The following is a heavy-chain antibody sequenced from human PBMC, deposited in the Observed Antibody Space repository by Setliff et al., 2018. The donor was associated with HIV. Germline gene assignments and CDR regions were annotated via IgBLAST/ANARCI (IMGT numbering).Heavy chain of an antibody. CDR3: ARIVALNGYPSDY. CDR1: GFTFSDHY. CDR2: TTNKADSYNT. D-gene: IGHD2-8*01. J-gene: IGHJ4*02. V-gene: IGHV3-72*01. Sequence: PGGSLRLSCAASGFTFSDHYMDWVRQAPGKGLEWVGRTTNKADSYNTNYAASVKGRFTIARDDSKKSLYLQMNSLKIEDTAVYYCARIVALNGYPSDYWGQGTLVTVSS.